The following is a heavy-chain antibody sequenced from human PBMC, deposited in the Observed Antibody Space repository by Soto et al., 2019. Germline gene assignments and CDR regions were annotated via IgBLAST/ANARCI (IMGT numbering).Heavy chain of an antibody. Sequence: QVQLEQSGPGLVKPSQTLSLTCNISGGSITSTNHYWSWIRQSPREGLEWIGYIFDSGTTHYNPSFKGLVTILGDTSQSQFSLTMHSVTVADSAVYYCAREVSGTGAFDYWGRGTLVTVSS. D-gene: IGHD2-8*02. CDR2: IFDSGTT. CDR1: GGSITSTNHY. J-gene: IGHJ4*02. V-gene: IGHV4-31*01. CDR3: AREVSGTGAFDY.